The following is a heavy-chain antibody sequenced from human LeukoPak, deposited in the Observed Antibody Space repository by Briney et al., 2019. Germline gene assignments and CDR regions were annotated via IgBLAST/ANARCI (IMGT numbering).Heavy chain of an antibody. V-gene: IGHV4-59*08. CDR1: GGSISGDH. CDR2: IYYSGNT. CDR3: ARRNDFAI. J-gene: IGHJ3*02. Sequence: PSETLSLTCTVSGGSISGDHWNWIRQPPGKGLEWIGYIYYSGNTNYNPSLKSRVTISIDTSKNQFSLKSTSVTAADTAVYYCARRNDFAIWGQGTMVTVSS.